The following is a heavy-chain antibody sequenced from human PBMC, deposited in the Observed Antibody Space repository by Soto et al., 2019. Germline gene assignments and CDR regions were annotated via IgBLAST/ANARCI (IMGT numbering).Heavy chain of an antibody. J-gene: IGHJ4*02. D-gene: IGHD5-12*01. CDR2: IYSGGST. V-gene: IGHV3-66*01. CDR1: GFTVSSNY. Sequence: GGSLRLSCAASGFTVSSNYMSWVRQAPGKGLEWVSVIYSGGSTYYADSVKGRFTISRDNSKNTPYLQMNSLRAEDTAVYYCARDLRMVATFWGQGTRVTVSS. CDR3: ARDLRMVATF.